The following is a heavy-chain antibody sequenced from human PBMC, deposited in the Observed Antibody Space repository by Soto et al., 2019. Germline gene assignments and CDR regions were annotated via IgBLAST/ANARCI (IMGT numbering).Heavy chain of an antibody. V-gene: IGHV3-33*01. CDR3: ARAGLRYFDWLPHYYYYGMDV. D-gene: IGHD3-9*01. CDR1: GFTFSSYG. Sequence: GGSLRLSCAASGFTFSSYGMHWVRQAPGKXLEWVAVIWYDGSNKYYADSVKGRFTISRDNSKNTLYLQMNSLRAEDTAVYYCARAGLRYFDWLPHYYYYGMDVWGQGTTVTVSS. CDR2: IWYDGSNK. J-gene: IGHJ6*02.